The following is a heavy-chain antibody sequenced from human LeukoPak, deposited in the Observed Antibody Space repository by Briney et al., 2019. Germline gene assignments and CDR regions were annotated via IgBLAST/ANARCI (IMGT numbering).Heavy chain of an antibody. V-gene: IGHV4-39*07. CDR2: INHSGST. Sequence: SETLSLTCSVSGGSISSGGYYWSWIRQHPGKGLEWIGEINHSGSTNYNPSLKSRVTISVDTSKNQFSLKLSSVTAADTAVYYCARGLRYSGSYPTSAFDIWGQGTMVTVSS. D-gene: IGHD1-26*01. CDR3: ARGLRYSGSYPTSAFDI. J-gene: IGHJ3*02. CDR1: GGSISSGGYY.